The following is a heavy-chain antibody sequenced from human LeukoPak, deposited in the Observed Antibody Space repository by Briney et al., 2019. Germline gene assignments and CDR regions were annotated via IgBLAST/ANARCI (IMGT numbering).Heavy chain of an antibody. Sequence: SVKVSCKASGGTFSSYAISWVRQAPGQGLEWMGGIIPIFGTANYAQKFQGRVTITTDESTSTAYMELSSLRSEDTAVYYCATRTDQLGYCSGGSCYGDAFDIWGQGTMVTVSS. D-gene: IGHD2-15*01. J-gene: IGHJ3*02. V-gene: IGHV1-69*05. CDR1: GGTFSSYA. CDR2: IIPIFGTA. CDR3: ATRTDQLGYCSGGSCYGDAFDI.